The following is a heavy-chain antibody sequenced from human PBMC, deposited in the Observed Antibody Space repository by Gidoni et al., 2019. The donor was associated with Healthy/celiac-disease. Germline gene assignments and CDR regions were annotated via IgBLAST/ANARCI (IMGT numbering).Heavy chain of an antibody. CDR3: ARVPGGDPRPGYDYGMDV. Sequence: QVQLVQSGAAVKKPGSSVTVSCKASGGTFSSYAISCVRQAPGQGLEWMGGIIPIFGTANYAQKFQGRVTITADKSTSTAYMELSSLRSEDTAVYYCARVPGGDPRPGYDYGMDVWGQGTTVTVSS. CDR1: GGTFSSYA. CDR2: IIPIFGTA. J-gene: IGHJ6*02. V-gene: IGHV1-69*06. D-gene: IGHD2-21*02.